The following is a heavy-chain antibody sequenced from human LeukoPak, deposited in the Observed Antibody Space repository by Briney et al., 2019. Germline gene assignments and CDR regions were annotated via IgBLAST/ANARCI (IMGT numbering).Heavy chain of an antibody. CDR1: GGSISSSSYY. Sequence: SETLSLTCTVSGGSISSSSYYWGWIRQSPGKGLEWIGSIYYSGSTYYNPSLKSRVTISVDTSKNQFSLKLSSVTAADTAVYYCARDRKYQLLGFDPWGQGTLVTVSS. D-gene: IGHD2-2*01. CDR3: ARDRKYQLLGFDP. CDR2: IYYSGST. J-gene: IGHJ5*02. V-gene: IGHV4-39*07.